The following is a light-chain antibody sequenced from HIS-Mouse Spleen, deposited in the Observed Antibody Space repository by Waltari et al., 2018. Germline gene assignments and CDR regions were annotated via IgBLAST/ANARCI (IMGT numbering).Light chain of an antibody. Sequence: QSALTQPASVSGSPGQSITISCTGTSSDVGSYNLFSWYQQHPGKAPKLMIYEGSKRPSGVSNRFSGSKSGNTASLTISGLQAEDEADYYCCSYAGSYTLVFGGGTKLTVL. V-gene: IGLV2-23*01. CDR1: SSDVGSYNL. CDR3: CSYAGSYTLV. J-gene: IGLJ2*01. CDR2: EGS.